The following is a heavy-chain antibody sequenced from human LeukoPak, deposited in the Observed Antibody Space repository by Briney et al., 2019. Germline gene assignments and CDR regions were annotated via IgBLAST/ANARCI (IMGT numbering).Heavy chain of an antibody. D-gene: IGHD1-14*01. Sequence: GGSLRLSCAASGFTFSSYAMSWVRQAPGKGLEWVSAISGSGGSTYYADSVKGRFTISRDNAKNSLYLQMNSLRAEDTAVYYCARDWPTYGTHLYWGQGTLVTVSS. CDR3: ARDWPTYGTHLY. CDR1: GFTFSSYA. CDR2: ISGSGGST. J-gene: IGHJ4*02. V-gene: IGHV3-23*01.